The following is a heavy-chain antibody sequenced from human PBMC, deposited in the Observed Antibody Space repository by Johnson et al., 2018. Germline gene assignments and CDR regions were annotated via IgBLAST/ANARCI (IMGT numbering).Heavy chain of an antibody. D-gene: IGHD2-21*02. J-gene: IGHJ3*02. V-gene: IGHV3-23*04. CDR1: GFTFSSYA. CDR2: ISGSGGST. Sequence: VQLVESGGGVVQPGRSLRLSCAASGFTFSSYAMSWVRQAPGKGLEWVSGISGSGGSTYYADSVKGRFTISRDNSKNTLYLQMNSLRAEDTAVYDCEKEHIVGVTAILDAFDILGQGTMVTVSS. CDR3: EKEHIVGVTAILDAFDI.